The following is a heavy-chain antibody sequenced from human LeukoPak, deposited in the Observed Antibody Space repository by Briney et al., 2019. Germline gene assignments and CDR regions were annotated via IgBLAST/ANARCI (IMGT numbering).Heavy chain of an antibody. CDR2: ISSNGGST. D-gene: IGHD3-10*01. Sequence: GGSLRLSCAASGFIFSSYAMHWVRQAPGKGLEYVSAISSNGGSTYYANSVKGRFTISRGNSKNTLYLQMGSLRAEDMAVYYCARVLALRGVITNYFDYWGQGTLVTVSS. CDR1: GFIFSSYA. V-gene: IGHV3-64*01. CDR3: ARVLALRGVITNYFDY. J-gene: IGHJ4*02.